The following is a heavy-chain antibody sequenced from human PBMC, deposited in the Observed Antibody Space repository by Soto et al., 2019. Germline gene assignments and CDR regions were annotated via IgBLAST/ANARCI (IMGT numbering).Heavy chain of an antibody. D-gene: IGHD2-21*01. J-gene: IGHJ5*02. CDR3: AKGGIGWFDP. V-gene: IGHV3-23*01. Sequence: GRSLRISCASSGFTFSSYAMNWVRQAPGRGLEWVSTISYDGGNTYYPHSVKGRFTISRDNSKNTLYLQMNSLRAEDAAVYYCAKGGIGWFDPWGQGSLVTVS. CDR2: ISYDGGNT. CDR1: GFTFSSYA.